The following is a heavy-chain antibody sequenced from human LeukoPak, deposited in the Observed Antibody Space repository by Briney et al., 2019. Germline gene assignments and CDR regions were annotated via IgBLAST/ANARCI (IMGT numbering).Heavy chain of an antibody. CDR3: ARGGRTTVY. Sequence: GGSLRLSCAASGFTFSGYWMSWVRQAPGXXXEWVANIKEDGSEKYYVDSVKGRFTVSRDNAKNSVDLQMNSLRAEDTAVYYCARGGRTTVYWGQGTLVTVSS. CDR1: GFTFSGYW. V-gene: IGHV3-7*01. J-gene: IGHJ4*02. D-gene: IGHD4-17*01. CDR2: IKEDGSEK.